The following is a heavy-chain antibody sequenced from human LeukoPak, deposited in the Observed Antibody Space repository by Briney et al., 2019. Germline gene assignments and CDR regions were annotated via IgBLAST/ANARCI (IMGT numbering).Heavy chain of an antibody. V-gene: IGHV3-21*01. D-gene: IGHD3-3*01. Sequence: PGGSLRLSCVASGFTFGSYSMNWVRQAPGKGLEWVSSISSSSTYIYYGDSVKGRFAVSRDNAKNSLYLHMNSLRGEDTAVYYCARCEVFGVVIDNYWGQGTLVTVSS. CDR1: GFTFGSYS. J-gene: IGHJ4*02. CDR3: ARCEVFGVVIDNY. CDR2: ISSSSTYI.